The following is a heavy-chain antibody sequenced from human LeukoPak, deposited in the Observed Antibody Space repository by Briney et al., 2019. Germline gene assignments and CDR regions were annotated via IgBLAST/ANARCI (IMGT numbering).Heavy chain of an antibody. CDR2: IYHNGRT. J-gene: IGHJ4*02. D-gene: IGHD3-10*01. CDR1: SYSISSGYY. V-gene: IGHV4-38-2*01. Sequence: PSETLSLTCDVSSYSISSGYYWGWIRQSPGKGLEWIGSIYHNGRTYYNPSLKSRVTMSVDTSKNHFSLKLSSVTAADTAFYYCALDPAGRGVYYFDYWGQGTLVTVSS. CDR3: ALDPAGRGVYYFDY.